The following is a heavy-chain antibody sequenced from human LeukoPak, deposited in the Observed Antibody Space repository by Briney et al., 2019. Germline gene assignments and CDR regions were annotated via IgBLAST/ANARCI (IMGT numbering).Heavy chain of an antibody. V-gene: IGHV1-8*01. D-gene: IGHD3-10*01. Sequence: ASVKVSCKASGYTFTGYDINWVRQATGQGLEWMGWMNPNSGNTGYAQKFQGRVTMTRNTSISTAYMELSSLRSEDTAVYYCARGRRVRGVIIRSVAYYYMDVWGKGTTVTVSS. J-gene: IGHJ6*03. CDR2: MNPNSGNT. CDR1: GYTFTGYD. CDR3: ARGRRVRGVIIRSVAYYYMDV.